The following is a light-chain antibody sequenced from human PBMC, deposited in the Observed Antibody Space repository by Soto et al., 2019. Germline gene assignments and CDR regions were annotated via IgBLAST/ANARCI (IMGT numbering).Light chain of an antibody. CDR2: DAS. V-gene: IGKV1-33*01. CDR1: QDISNY. CDR3: QQYENLPFS. Sequence: DIQMSQSPSSLSASVGDRVAITCQASQDISNYLNWYQHKPGKPPKLLIYDASNLETGVPSRFSGSKSGTAFTFTITSLQPEDTAPYYCQQYENLPFSFGRGTKVEIK. J-gene: IGKJ4*01.